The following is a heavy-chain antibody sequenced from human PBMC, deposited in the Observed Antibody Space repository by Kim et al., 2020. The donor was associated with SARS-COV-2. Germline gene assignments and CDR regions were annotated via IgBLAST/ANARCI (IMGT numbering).Heavy chain of an antibody. CDR3: ARDSGYDILTPYYYYGMDV. D-gene: IGHD3-9*01. Sequence: SETLSLTCTVSGGSISSYYWSWIRQPAGKGLEWIGRIYTSGSTNYNPSLKSRVTMSVDTSQNQFSLKLSSVTAADTAVYYCARDSGYDILTPYYYYGMDVWGQGTTVTVSS. J-gene: IGHJ6*02. V-gene: IGHV4-4*07. CDR2: IYTSGST. CDR1: GGSISSYY.